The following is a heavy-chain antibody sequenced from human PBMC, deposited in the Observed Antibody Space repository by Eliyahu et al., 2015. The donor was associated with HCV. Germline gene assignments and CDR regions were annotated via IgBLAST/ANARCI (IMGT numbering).Heavy chain of an antibody. J-gene: IGHJ4*02. D-gene: IGHD1-1*01. Sequence: EVQLVASGGGLVQPGRSLRLSCAASGFXXXXYAMYWVRQAPGKGLGWVAGVTWNSGTIAFADFVQGRFTVSRDNAKNSLYLQMNSLTIEDTALYYCAKAFESLGELERPFDYWGLGTLVTVSS. CDR3: AKAFESLGELERPFDY. CDR1: GFXXXXYA. V-gene: IGHV3-9*01. CDR2: VTWNSGTI.